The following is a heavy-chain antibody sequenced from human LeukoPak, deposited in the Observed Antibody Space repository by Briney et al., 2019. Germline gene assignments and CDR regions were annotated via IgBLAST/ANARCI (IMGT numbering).Heavy chain of an antibody. D-gene: IGHD2-2*01. J-gene: IGHJ4*02. CDR1: GGTFSSYA. CDR2: IIPIFGTA. CDR3: AKKSASSSTSFDY. Sequence: ASVKVSCKASGGTFSSYAISWVRQAPGQGLEWMGGIIPIFGTANYAQKFQGRVTITADESTSTAYMELSSLRSEDTAVYYCAKKSASSSTSFDYWGQGTLVTVSS. V-gene: IGHV1-69*13.